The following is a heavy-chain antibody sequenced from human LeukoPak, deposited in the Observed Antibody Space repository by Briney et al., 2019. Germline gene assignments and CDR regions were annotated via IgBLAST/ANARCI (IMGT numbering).Heavy chain of an antibody. D-gene: IGHD4-17*01. CDR2: ISAYTANT. CDR3: ARGQSGDFGHPFGFDY. V-gene: IGHV1-18*01. J-gene: IGHJ4*02. CDR1: DYTFTSYG. Sequence: ASVKVSCKASDYTFTSYGISWERQAPGQGPEWMGWISAYTANTNYAQKVQGRVTMTTDTSTSTAYMELRSLRSDDTAVYYCARGQSGDFGHPFGFDYWGQGTLVTVSS.